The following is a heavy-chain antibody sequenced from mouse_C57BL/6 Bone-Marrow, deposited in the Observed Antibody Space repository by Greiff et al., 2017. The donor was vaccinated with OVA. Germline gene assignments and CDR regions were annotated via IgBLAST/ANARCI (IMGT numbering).Heavy chain of an antibody. D-gene: IGHD2-5*01. V-gene: IGHV1-15*01. J-gene: IGHJ4*01. CDR2: IEPETGGT. CDR1: GYTFTDYE. Sequence: VQLQQSGAELVRPGASVTLSCKASGYTFTDYEMHWVKQTPVHGLEWIGAIEPETGGTAYNQKFKGKAILTADKSSSTADMELRSLTSEDSAVYYCTRGYSNYYAMDYWGQGTSVTVSS. CDR3: TRGYSNYYAMDY.